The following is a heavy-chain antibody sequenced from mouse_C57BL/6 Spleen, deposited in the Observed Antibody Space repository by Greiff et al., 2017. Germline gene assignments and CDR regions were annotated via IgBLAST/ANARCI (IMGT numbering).Heavy chain of an antibody. CDR1: GFTFSDYG. D-gene: IGHD1-1*01. CDR2: ISSGSSTI. Sequence: EVQLVESGGGLVKPGGSLKLSCTASGFTFSDYGMHWVRQAPEKGLEWVAYISSGSSTIYYADKVKGRFTISRDNAKNTLYLQMTSLRSEDTAVYYCARETPVVADPLDYWGQGTTLTVSS. V-gene: IGHV5-17*01. CDR3: ARETPVVADPLDY. J-gene: IGHJ2*01.